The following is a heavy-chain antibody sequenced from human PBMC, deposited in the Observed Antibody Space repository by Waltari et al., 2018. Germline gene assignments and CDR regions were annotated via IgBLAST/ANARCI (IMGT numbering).Heavy chain of an antibody. V-gene: IGHV4-39*01. Sequence: QLQLQESGPGLVKPSETLSLTCTVSGGSISSSSYYWGWIRQPPGKGLEWIGSIYYSGSTYYNPSLKSRVTISVDTSKNQFSLKLSSVTAADTAVYYCAMWSGYYTRYYGMDVWGQGTTVTVSS. CDR2: IYYSGST. CDR3: AMWSGYYTRYYGMDV. CDR1: GGSISSSSYY. D-gene: IGHD3-3*01. J-gene: IGHJ6*02.